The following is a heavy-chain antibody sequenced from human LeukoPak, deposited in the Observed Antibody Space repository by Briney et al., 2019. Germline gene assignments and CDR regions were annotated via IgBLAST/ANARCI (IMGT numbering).Heavy chain of an antibody. J-gene: IGHJ3*02. CDR1: GFTFDDYA. CDR3: AKVLCNSSYRHPFDI. V-gene: IGHV3-9*01. D-gene: IGHD6-13*01. Sequence: PGRSLRLSCAASGFTFDDYAMDWLRQAPGKGLEGVGGISWNSGSIGYADSAKGRLTLSRDNAKNSLYLQLNSLRAKDTALYYCAKVLCNSSYRHPFDIRGQGTRVTVSS. CDR2: ISWNSGSI.